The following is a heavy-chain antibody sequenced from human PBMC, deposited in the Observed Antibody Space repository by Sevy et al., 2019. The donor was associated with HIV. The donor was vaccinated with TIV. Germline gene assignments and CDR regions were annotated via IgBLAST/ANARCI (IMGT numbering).Heavy chain of an antibody. CDR3: ARDLGTTVTIFDY. CDR1: GFTFSSYS. D-gene: IGHD4-17*01. V-gene: IGHV3-21*01. J-gene: IGHJ4*02. CDR2: ISSSSSYI. Sequence: GGSLRLSCAASGFTFSSYSMNWVRQAPGKGLEWVSSISSSSSYIYHADSVKGRFTISRDNAKNSLYLQMNSLRAEDTAVYYCARDLGTTVTIFDYWGQGTLVTVSS.